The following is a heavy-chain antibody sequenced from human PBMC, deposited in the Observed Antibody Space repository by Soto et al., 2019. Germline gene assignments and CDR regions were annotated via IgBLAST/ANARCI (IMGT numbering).Heavy chain of an antibody. CDR2: IIPIFGTA. CDR3: AREGSHEEWELRYFDY. CDR1: GGTFSSYA. Sequence: QVQLVQSGAEVKKPGSSVKVSCKASGGTFSSYAISWVRQAPGQGLEWMGGIIPIFGTANYAQKFQGRVTITADESTSTAYMELSSLRSEGTAVYYCAREGSHEEWELRYFDYWGQGTLVTVSS. V-gene: IGHV1-69*01. J-gene: IGHJ4*02. D-gene: IGHD1-26*01.